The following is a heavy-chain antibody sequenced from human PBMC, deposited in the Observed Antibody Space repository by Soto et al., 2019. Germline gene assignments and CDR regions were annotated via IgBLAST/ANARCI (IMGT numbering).Heavy chain of an antibody. CDR3: ARFLGVVVVPANREGFDI. J-gene: IGHJ3*02. V-gene: IGHV5-51*01. Sequence: LGESLKISCKASGYSFTTNWIGWVRQMPGKGLEWMGIIYPGDSDTRYSPSFQGQVTISADKSISTAYLQWSSLKASDTAMYYCARFLGVVVVPANREGFDIWGQGTMVTVSS. CDR2: IYPGDSDT. CDR1: GYSFTTNW. D-gene: IGHD2-15*01.